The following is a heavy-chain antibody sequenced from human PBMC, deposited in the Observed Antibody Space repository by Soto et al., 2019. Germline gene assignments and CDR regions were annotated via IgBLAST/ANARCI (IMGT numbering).Heavy chain of an antibody. Sequence: QVQLQQWGAGLLKPSETLSLTCAVYGGSFSDYYWSWIRQPPGKGLEWIGEINHSGSTNYNPSLKSRLTISVDTSKNQFSLKLSSVTAADTAVYYCARDWELRGGMDVWGQGTTVTVSS. CDR1: GGSFSDYY. CDR2: INHSGST. D-gene: IGHD1-26*01. V-gene: IGHV4-34*01. CDR3: ARDWELRGGMDV. J-gene: IGHJ6*02.